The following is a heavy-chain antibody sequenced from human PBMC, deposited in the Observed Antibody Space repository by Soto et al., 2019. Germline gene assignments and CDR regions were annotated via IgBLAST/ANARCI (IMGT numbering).Heavy chain of an antibody. V-gene: IGHV1-18*01. CDR1: GYTFTSYG. CDR2: ISAYNGNT. J-gene: IGHJ5*02. D-gene: IGHD5-12*01. CDR3: ARDKRKGVATIMVDWFDP. Sequence: ASVKVSCKASGYTFTSYGISWVRQAPGQGLEWMGWISAYNGNTNYAQKLRGRVTMTTDTSTSTAYMELRSLRSDDTAVYYCARDKRKGVATIMVDWFDPWGQGTLVTVSS.